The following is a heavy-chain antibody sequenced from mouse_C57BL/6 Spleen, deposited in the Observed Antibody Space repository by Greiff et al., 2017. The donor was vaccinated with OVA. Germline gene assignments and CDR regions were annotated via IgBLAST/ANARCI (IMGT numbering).Heavy chain of an antibody. CDR1: GYTFTSYW. D-gene: IGHD1-1*01. CDR2: INPSNGGT. J-gene: IGHJ4*01. CDR3: ARDGDGSSYEDGIYAMDY. Sequence: VQLQQPGTELVKPGASGYTFTSYWMHWVKQRPGQGLEWIGNINPSNGGTNYNEKFKSKATLTVDKSSSTAYMQLSSLTSEDSAVYYCARDGDGSSYEDGIYAMDYWGQGTSVTVSS. V-gene: IGHV1-53*01.